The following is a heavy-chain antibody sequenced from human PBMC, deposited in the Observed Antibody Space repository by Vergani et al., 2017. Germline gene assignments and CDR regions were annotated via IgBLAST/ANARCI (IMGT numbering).Heavy chain of an antibody. CDR3: VRTEYCTGIACNTRFDS. CDR1: GFSFNTYW. CDR2: IDEYGNRA. D-gene: IGHD2-8*02. J-gene: IGHJ5*01. Sequence: EVQLVESGGGSVQSGGSLRLSCVASGFSFNTYWMHWVRQVPGKGLMWVARIDEYGNRATYGDFETGRFTISRDNAKNTVFLQMNNLRADDAGVYYCVRTEYCTGIACNTRFDSWRQGALVTVSS. V-gene: IGHV3-74*03.